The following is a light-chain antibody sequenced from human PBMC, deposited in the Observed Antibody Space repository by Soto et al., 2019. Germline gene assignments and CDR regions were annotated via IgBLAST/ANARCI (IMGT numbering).Light chain of an antibody. V-gene: IGLV2-11*01. Sequence: QSALTQPRSVSGSPGQSVTISCTGTSSDVGGYKYVSWYQQHPGKAPKLRIYDVSKRPSGVPDRFSGSKSGNTASLTISGLQAEDESDYYFCSYAGSYTWVFGGGTKLTVL. CDR2: DVS. CDR3: CSYAGSYTWV. J-gene: IGLJ3*02. CDR1: SSDVGGYKY.